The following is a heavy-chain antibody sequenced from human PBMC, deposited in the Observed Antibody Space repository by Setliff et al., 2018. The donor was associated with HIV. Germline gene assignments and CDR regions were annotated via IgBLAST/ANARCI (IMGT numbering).Heavy chain of an antibody. CDR1: GYTFTSYG. CDR3: ARDRSIIMTFGGGNDAFDI. J-gene: IGHJ3*02. Sequence: ASVKVSCKASGYTFTSYGISWVRQAPGHGLEWMGWISAYNGNTNYAQKFQGRVTMTTDTSTTTAYMELRSLRSDDTAVYYCARDRSIIMTFGGGNDAFDIWGQGTMVTVSS. V-gene: IGHV1-18*01. CDR2: ISAYNGNT. D-gene: IGHD3-16*01.